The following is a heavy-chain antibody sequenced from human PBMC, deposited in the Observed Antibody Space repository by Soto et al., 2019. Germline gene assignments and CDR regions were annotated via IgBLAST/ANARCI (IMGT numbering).Heavy chain of an antibody. J-gene: IGHJ4*02. V-gene: IGHV3-23*01. D-gene: IGHD2-15*01. CDR3: AKDAGSVCSGGSCYFQALDS. CDR1: GFTFSNYA. CDR2: ISVSGGST. Sequence: GGSLRLSCAASGFTFSNYAMSWVRQSPGKGLEGVSGISVSGGSTYYADSVTGRFTISRDNSKNTLYVQMNSLRVDDTAVYYCAKDAGSVCSGGSCYFQALDSWGQGTLVTVSS.